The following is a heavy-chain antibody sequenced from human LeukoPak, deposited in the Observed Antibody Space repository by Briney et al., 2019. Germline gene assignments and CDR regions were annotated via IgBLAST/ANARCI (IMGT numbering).Heavy chain of an antibody. CDR1: GGSISSYY. D-gene: IGHD3-22*01. CDR3: ARDRYYYHSSDYSRLDY. V-gene: IGHV4-4*07. CDR2: IYTSGST. J-gene: IGHJ4*02. Sequence: SETLSLTCTVSGGSISSYYWSWIRQPAGKGLEWIGRIYTSGSTNYNPSLKSRVTMSVDTSKNQFSLKLSSVTAADTAVYYCARDRYYYHSSDYSRLDYWGQGTLVTVSS.